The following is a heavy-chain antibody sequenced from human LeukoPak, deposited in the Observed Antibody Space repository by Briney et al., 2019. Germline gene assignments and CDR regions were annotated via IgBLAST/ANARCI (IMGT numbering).Heavy chain of an antibody. J-gene: IGHJ4*02. D-gene: IGHD3-3*01. CDR3: ARDVVHYDFWGGYLFDY. CDR1: GYTFTGYY. CDR2: INPNSGGT. V-gene: IGHV1-2*02. Sequence: ASVKVSCKASGYTFTGYYMHWVRQAPGQGLEWMGWINPNSGGTNYAQKFQGRVTMTRDTSISTAYMELSRLRSDDTAVYYCARDVVHYDFWGGYLFDYWGQGTLVTVSS.